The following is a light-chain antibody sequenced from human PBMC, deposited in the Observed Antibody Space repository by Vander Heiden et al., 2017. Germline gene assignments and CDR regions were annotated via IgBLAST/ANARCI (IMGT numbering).Light chain of an antibody. V-gene: IGLV2-11*01. Sequence: QSALTQPRPVSGSPGQSVTVSCTGTSSDVGAYIYVSWHQQHPGKAPKLMIYDVSQRPSGVPDRFSGSKSGNTASLTISGLQAEDEADYYCCSYAGDSYVFGTGTKVTVL. CDR2: DVS. J-gene: IGLJ1*01. CDR3: CSYAGDSYV. CDR1: SSDVGAYIY.